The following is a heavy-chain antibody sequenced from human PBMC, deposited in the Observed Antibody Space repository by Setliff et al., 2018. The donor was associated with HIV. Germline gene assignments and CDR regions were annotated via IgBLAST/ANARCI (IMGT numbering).Heavy chain of an antibody. CDR3: ARSRSTRDAFDT. J-gene: IGHJ3*02. D-gene: IGHD2-2*01. Sequence: PGGSLRLSCAASGFSFSSYGMNWVRQAPGKGLEWVSYISSSGSYIYYAGSLKGRFTISRDNARNSLYLDMNTLRAEDTALYYCARSRSTRDAFDTWGQGTMVTVSS. V-gene: IGHV3-21*05. CDR1: GFSFSSYG. CDR2: ISSSGSYI.